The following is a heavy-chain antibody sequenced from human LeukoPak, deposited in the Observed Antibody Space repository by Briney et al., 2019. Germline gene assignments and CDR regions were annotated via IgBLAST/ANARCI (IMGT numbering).Heavy chain of an antibody. J-gene: IGHJ6*03. D-gene: IGHD3-10*01. CDR1: GYTFTGYY. CDR3: ARVPPTMVRGVIYSQYMDV. Sequence: ASVTVSCKASGYTFTGYYMHWVRQAPGQGLEWMGWINPNSGGTNYAQKFQGRVTMTRDTSISTAYMELSRLRSDDTAVYYCARVPPTMVRGVIYSQYMDVWGKGTTVTISS. V-gene: IGHV1-2*02. CDR2: INPNSGGT.